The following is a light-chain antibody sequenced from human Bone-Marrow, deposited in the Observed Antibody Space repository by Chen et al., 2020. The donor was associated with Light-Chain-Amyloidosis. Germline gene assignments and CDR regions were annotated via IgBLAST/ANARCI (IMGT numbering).Light chain of an antibody. CDR2: DDS. CDR1: NSGSTS. V-gene: IGLV3-21*02. CDR3: QVWDRSSDRPV. J-gene: IGLJ3*02. Sequence: SYVLTQPSSVSVAPGQTATIACGGNNSGSTSVHRYQPTPGQAPLLVVYDDSDRPSGIAERLSGSNSGNAATLTISRVEAGDKAAYDGQVWDRSSDRPVFGGDRAVRP.